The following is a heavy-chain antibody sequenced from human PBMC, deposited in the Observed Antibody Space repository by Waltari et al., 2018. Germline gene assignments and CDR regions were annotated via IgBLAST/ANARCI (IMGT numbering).Heavy chain of an antibody. D-gene: IGHD5-18*01. CDR2: IKQDGSEK. Sequence: EVQLVESGGGLVQPGGSLRLSCAASGFTFSSSWMSWVRQAPGKGLEWVANIKQDGSEKYYVDSVKGRFTISRDNAKNSLYLQMNSLRAEDTAVYYCARDGEAAMVYGYWGQGTLVTVSS. CDR1: GFTFSSSW. V-gene: IGHV3-7*01. J-gene: IGHJ4*02. CDR3: ARDGEAAMVYGY.